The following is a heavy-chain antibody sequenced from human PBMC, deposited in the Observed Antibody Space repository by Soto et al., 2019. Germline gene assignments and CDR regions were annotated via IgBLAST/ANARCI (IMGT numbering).Heavy chain of an antibody. CDR2: IYYSGST. CDR1: GGSITSGDYY. D-gene: IGHD4-17*01. CDR3: ARDTVTRYYYGMDV. V-gene: IGHV4-30-4*01. J-gene: IGHJ6*02. Sequence: QVQLQESGPGLLKPSQTLSLTCTVSGGSITSGDYYWSWIRQPPGKVLEWIGYIYYSGSTYYNPSLKSRVTISVDTSKNQFSLKLRSVTAADTAVYYCARDTVTRYYYGMDVWGQGTTVTVSS.